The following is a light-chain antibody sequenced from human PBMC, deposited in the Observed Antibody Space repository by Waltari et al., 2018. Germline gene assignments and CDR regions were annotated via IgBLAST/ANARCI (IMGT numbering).Light chain of an antibody. CDR1: QSISGF. CDR3: QKYGSLPAT. CDR2: DAS. Sequence: SWRASQSISGFLSWYQQKPVQAPRLLIYDASSRATGIPDRFSGSGSGTDFSLTISRLEPEDIAVYYCQKYGSLPATFGQGTKVEIK. J-gene: IGKJ1*01. V-gene: IGKV3-20*01.